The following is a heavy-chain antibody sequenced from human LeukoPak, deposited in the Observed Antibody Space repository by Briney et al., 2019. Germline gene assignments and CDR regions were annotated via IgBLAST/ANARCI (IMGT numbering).Heavy chain of an antibody. D-gene: IGHD3-22*01. Sequence: PGGALRLSCAASGFTFTNYAMSWVRQAPGEGLEWVSGISVSGASTYYGDSVKGRFTISRDSSRNTLYLQMNSLRVEDTAIYYCAKRNYYDSRGYYEYYFDDWGQGTLVTVSS. CDR3: AKRNYYDSRGYYEYYFDD. V-gene: IGHV3-23*01. CDR1: GFTFTNYA. J-gene: IGHJ4*02. CDR2: ISVSGAST.